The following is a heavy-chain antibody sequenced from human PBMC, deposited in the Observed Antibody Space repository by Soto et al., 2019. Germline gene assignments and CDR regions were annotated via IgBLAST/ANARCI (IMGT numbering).Heavy chain of an antibody. CDR3: ARLKRITIYEVVSAEFYMDV. D-gene: IGHD3-3*01. Sequence: ASENLSLPCSVSGGPPSDYYWSWIRQPPGKRLEWIGYVYSSGSTNYNSSLESRATISVDSSTNQFFLKLSSVTAADTAVYYCARLKRITIYEVVSAEFYMDVWGKGTTVTVSS. CDR1: GGPPSDYY. J-gene: IGHJ6*03. V-gene: IGHV4-59*08. CDR2: VYSSGST.